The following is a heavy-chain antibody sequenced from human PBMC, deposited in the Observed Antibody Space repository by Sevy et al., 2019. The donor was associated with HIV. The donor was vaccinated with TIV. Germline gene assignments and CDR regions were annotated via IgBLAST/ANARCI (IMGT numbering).Heavy chain of an antibody. D-gene: IGHD2-8*01. CDR1: GFTFNIYS. CDR2: ISFGCGKI. Sequence: GGSLRLSCAASGFTFNIYSMSCVRQTPGKGLEWVATISFGCGKINHADSVKGRFTMSRDDSKNPVYLQMNNRRVEDTAIYYCAREGCTKPHDYWGQGTLVTVSS. CDR3: AREGCTKPHDY. V-gene: IGHV3-23*01. J-gene: IGHJ4*02.